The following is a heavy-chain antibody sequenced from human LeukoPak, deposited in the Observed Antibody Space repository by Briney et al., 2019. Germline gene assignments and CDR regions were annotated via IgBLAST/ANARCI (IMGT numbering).Heavy chain of an antibody. J-gene: IGHJ6*02. D-gene: IGHD1-26*01. CDR1: GYTFTGYY. V-gene: IGHV1-2*06. CDR3: ATERLLYSGSYHQYYYYGMDV. CDR2: VNPNSGGT. Sequence: GASVKVSCKASGYTFTGYYMHWVRQAPGQGLEWMGRVNPNSGGTNYAQKFQGRVTMTRDTSISTAYMELSRLRSDDTAVYYCATERLLYSGSYHQYYYYGMDVWGQGTTVTVSS.